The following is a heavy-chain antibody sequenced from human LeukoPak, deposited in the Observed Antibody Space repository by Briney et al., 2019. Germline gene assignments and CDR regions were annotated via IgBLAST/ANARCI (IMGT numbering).Heavy chain of an antibody. CDR1: GFTFSDYY. CDR3: ARHTTLDP. V-gene: IGHV3-7*01. CDR2: IKQDGSEK. D-gene: IGHD1-14*01. Sequence: GGSLRLSCAASGFTFSDYYMSWIRQAPGKGLEWVANIKQDGSEKHYVDSVKGRFTISRDNAKNSLYLQMNSLRAEDTAVYYCARHTTLDPWGQGALVTVSS. J-gene: IGHJ5*02.